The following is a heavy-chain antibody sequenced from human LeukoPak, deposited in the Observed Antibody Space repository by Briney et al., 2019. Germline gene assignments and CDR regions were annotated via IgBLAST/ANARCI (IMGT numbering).Heavy chain of an antibody. Sequence: GGSLRLSCAASGFTFSSYAMHWVRQAPGKGLEWVAVISYDGSNKYYADSVKGRFTISRDNSKNTLYLQTNSLRAEDTAVYYCARALSRIAAAGTSGADYWGQGTLVTVSS. CDR2: ISYDGSNK. D-gene: IGHD6-13*01. CDR1: GFTFSSYA. V-gene: IGHV3-30*04. CDR3: ARALSRIAAAGTSGADY. J-gene: IGHJ4*02.